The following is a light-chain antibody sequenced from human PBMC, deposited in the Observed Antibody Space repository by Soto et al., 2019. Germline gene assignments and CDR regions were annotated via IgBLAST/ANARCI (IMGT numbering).Light chain of an antibody. Sequence: DIQRTQSPSSLSASVGYRVTITCRASQTVNTYLHWYQQKPGKAPKVLIYAASNLQSGVPSRFSGSGSGTNFTLSLNSLKHEDFATYDGQQGYSNTWTFGQGTKVDIK. V-gene: IGKV1-39*01. CDR3: QQGYSNTWT. CDR1: QTVNTY. CDR2: AAS. J-gene: IGKJ1*01.